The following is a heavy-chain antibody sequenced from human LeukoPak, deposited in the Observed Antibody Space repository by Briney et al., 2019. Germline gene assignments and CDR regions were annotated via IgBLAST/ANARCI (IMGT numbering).Heavy chain of an antibody. Sequence: SETLSLTCTVSGGSISSSSYYWGWIRQPPGKGLEWIGSIYYSGSTYYNPSLKSRVTISVDTSKNQFSLKLSSVTAADTAVYYCARGAMITFGGVIVHDAFDIWGQGTMVTVSS. J-gene: IGHJ3*02. CDR2: IYYSGST. CDR1: GGSISSSSYY. CDR3: ARGAMITFGGVIVHDAFDI. D-gene: IGHD3-16*02. V-gene: IGHV4-39*07.